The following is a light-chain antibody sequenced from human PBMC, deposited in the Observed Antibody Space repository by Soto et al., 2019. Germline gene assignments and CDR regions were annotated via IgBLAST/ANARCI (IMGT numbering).Light chain of an antibody. CDR1: QSVSNNY. V-gene: IGKV3-20*01. CDR3: QQYGSSPPYT. J-gene: IGKJ2*01. CDR2: GSS. Sequence: EVVLTQSPGTLSLSPGERATLSCRASQSVSNNYFAWYQQKPSQAPRLLIFGSSDRATGIPDRFSGSGSGTAFTLTISRLEPEDFAVYYCQQYGSSPPYTFGQGTKLEIK.